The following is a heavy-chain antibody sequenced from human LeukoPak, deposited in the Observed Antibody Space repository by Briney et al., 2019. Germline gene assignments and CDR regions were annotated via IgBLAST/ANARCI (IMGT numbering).Heavy chain of an antibody. CDR1: GFTFSSYA. V-gene: IGHV3-23*01. CDR3: AKYRSYYYYLDV. CDR2: ISGSGGST. Sequence: GGSLRLSCAASGFTFSSYAMSWVRQAPGKGLGWVSAISGSGGSTYYADSVKGRFTISRDNSKNTLYLQMNSLRAEDTAIYYCAKYRSYYYYLDVWGKGTTVTVSS. J-gene: IGHJ6*03.